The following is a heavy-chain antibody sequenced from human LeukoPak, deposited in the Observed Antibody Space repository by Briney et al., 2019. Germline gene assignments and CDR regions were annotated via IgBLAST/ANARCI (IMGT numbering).Heavy chain of an antibody. D-gene: IGHD2-21*01. CDR1: GFTFDDYA. CDR2: ISWNSGSI. Sequence: GRSLRLSCAASGFTFDDYAMHWVRQAPGKGLEWVSGISWNSGSIGYADSVKGRFTISRDNAKNSLYLQMNSLRAEDTAAYYCARSLVVVRDWGQGTLVAVSS. CDR3: ARSLVVVRD. J-gene: IGHJ4*02. V-gene: IGHV3-9*01.